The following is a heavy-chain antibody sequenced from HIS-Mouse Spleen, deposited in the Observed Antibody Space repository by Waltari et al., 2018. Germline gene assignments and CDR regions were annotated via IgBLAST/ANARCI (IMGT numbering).Heavy chain of an antibody. CDR2: IGGSGGST. D-gene: IGHD6-13*01. V-gene: IGHV3-23*01. CDR1: GFTFSSYA. Sequence: EVQLLESGGGLVQPGGSLRLSCAASGFTFSSYAMSWVRQAPGKGLGWVSAIGGSGGSTYYADYVKGRFTISRDNSKNTLYLQMNSLRAEDTAVYYCAKDGRYSSSWYAFDIWGQGTMVTVSS. J-gene: IGHJ3*02. CDR3: AKDGRYSSSWYAFDI.